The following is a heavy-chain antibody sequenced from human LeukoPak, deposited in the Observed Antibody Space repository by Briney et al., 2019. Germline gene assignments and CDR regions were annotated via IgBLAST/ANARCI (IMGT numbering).Heavy chain of an antibody. D-gene: IGHD3-3*01. CDR3: ARQGYGVFDF. J-gene: IGHJ4*02. V-gene: IGHV4-39*01. Sequence: SETLSLTCTVSGGSISSSSYYCGWIRQPPGKGLEWIGSIYYSGSTYYNPSLKSRVTISVDTSKNQFSLKLSSVTAADTAVYYCARQGYGVFDFWGQGTLVTVSS. CDR1: GGSISSSSYY. CDR2: IYYSGST.